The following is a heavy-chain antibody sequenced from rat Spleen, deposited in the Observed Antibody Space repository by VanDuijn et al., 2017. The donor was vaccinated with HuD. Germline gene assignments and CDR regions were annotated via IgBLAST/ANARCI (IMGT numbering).Heavy chain of an antibody. V-gene: IGHV3-1*01. Sequence: EVQLQESGPGLVKPSQSLSLTCSITGYSITTNYWGWIRKFPGNKMEWIGHIRSSGSSSYNPSLESRISITRDTSKNQFFLHLNSVTAEDTATYYCARRHYGYTDYFDYWGQGVMVTVSS. D-gene: IGHD1-9*01. CDR3: ARRHYGYTDYFDY. CDR1: GYSITTNY. CDR2: IRSSGSS. J-gene: IGHJ2*01.